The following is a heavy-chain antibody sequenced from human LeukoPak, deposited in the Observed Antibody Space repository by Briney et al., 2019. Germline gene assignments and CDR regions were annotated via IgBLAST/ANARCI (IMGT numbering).Heavy chain of an antibody. CDR2: INSDSNDT. Sequence: GGSLRLSCAASGFSFRTSPMSWVRQVPGKGPEWVSGINSDSNDTPYADSVKGRFTISRDNAKNMLYLQMRSLRVEDTAVYYCVRKDSGLHPFDLWGQRTRVTVSS. CDR3: VRKDSGLHPFDL. CDR1: GFSFRTSP. V-gene: IGHV3-23*01. J-gene: IGHJ4*02.